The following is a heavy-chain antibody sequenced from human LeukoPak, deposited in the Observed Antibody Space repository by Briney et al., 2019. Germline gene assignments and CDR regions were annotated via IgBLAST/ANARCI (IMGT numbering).Heavy chain of an antibody. Sequence: GRSLRLSCAASGFTFSSYGMHWVRQAPGKGLEWVAVIWYDGSNKYYADSVKDRFTISRDNSKNTLYLQMNSLRAEDTAVYYCAKDQALRAEYFQHWGQGTLVTVSS. CDR3: AKDQALRAEYFQH. J-gene: IGHJ1*01. CDR1: GFTFSSYG. D-gene: IGHD3-16*01. V-gene: IGHV3-33*06. CDR2: IWYDGSNK.